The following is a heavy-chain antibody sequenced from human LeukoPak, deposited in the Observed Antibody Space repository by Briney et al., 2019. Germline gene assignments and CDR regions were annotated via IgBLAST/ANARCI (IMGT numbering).Heavy chain of an antibody. D-gene: IGHD2-21*02. V-gene: IGHV4-4*07. Sequence: SETLSLTCTVSGGSISSYYWSWIRQPAGKGLEWIGRISASGNTNYNPSLKSRVTMSVDTSMNLFALKLSSVTTADTAVYYCARQGVATAIDYWGQGTLVTVSS. CDR3: ARQGVATAIDY. CDR1: GGSISSYY. J-gene: IGHJ4*02. CDR2: ISASGNT.